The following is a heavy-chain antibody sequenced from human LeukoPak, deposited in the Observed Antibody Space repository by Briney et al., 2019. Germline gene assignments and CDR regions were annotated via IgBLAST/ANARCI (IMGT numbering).Heavy chain of an antibody. J-gene: IGHJ4*02. CDR3: ARGVRGWSSDY. Sequence: PSETLSLTCTVSGGSISSYYWSWLRQPPGKGLEWIGYIYYSGSTNYNPSLKSRVTISVDTSKNQFSLKLSSVTAADTAVYYCARGVRGWSSDYWGQGTLVTVSS. V-gene: IGHV4-59*01. CDR1: GGSISSYY. D-gene: IGHD6-19*01. CDR2: IYYSGST.